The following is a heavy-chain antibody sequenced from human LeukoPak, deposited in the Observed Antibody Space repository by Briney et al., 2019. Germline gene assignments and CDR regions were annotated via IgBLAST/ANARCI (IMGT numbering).Heavy chain of an antibody. Sequence: ASVKVSCKASGYTFTSYDINWVRQATGQGLEWMGWMNPNSGNTGYAQKFQGRVTITRNTSISTVYMELSSLRSEDTAVYYCAREVGVWDFDLWGRGTLVTVSS. CDR1: GYTFTSYD. V-gene: IGHV1-8*03. J-gene: IGHJ2*01. D-gene: IGHD1-26*01. CDR2: MNPNSGNT. CDR3: AREVGVWDFDL.